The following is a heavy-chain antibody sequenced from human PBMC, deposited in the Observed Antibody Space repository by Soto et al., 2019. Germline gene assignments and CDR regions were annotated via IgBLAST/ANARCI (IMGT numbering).Heavy chain of an antibody. V-gene: IGHV4-38-2*01. CDR2: IYRSGTT. CDR1: NFSISSVYY. J-gene: IGHJ4*02. CDR3: AITHSGSSYSLFNY. D-gene: IGHD1-26*01. Sequence: SETLSLTCVVSNFSISSVYYWGWIRQSPGKGPEWIASIYRSGTTSYNPSLKSRVTISVDPSKNQFSLMLTAVTAADTAVYYCAITHSGSSYSLFNYWGRGYFVTVPS.